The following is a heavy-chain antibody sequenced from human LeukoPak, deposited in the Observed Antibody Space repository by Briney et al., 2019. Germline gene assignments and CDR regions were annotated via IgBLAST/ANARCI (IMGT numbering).Heavy chain of an antibody. CDR2: IYYSGST. V-gene: IGHV4-59*01. J-gene: IGHJ3*02. D-gene: IGHD3-9*01. CDR3: ARDHTYYDILTGYSFGAFDI. CDR1: GGSISSYY. Sequence: PSETLSLTCTVSGGSISSYYWSWIRQPPGKGLEWIGYIYYSGSTNYNTSLKSRVTISVDTSKNQFSLKLSSVTAADTAVYYCARDHTYYDILTGYSFGAFDIWGQGTMVTVSS.